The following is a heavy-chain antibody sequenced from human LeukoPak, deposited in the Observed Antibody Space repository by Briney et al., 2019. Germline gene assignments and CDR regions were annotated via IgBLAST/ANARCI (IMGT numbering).Heavy chain of an antibody. Sequence: GGSLRLSCAASGFTFRSYVINWVRQAPGKGPEWVSGISVSGTSTYYADSVKGRFTISRDNAKNTLYLQMNSLRAEDTAVYYCARVGYYYDSSGYPDLFDYWGQGTLVTVSS. CDR1: GFTFRSYV. D-gene: IGHD3-22*01. J-gene: IGHJ4*02. CDR3: ARVGYYYDSSGYPDLFDY. CDR2: ISVSGTST. V-gene: IGHV3-23*01.